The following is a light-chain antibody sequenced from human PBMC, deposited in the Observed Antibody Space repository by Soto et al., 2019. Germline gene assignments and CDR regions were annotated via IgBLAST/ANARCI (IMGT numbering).Light chain of an antibody. V-gene: IGLV2-14*03. J-gene: IGLJ1*01. CDR3: SSYTSSSTQV. Sequence: QSALTQAASVSGSPGQSITISCTGTSSDVGHYNFVSWYQHHPGTAPKLMIYDVTNRPSGVSLRFSGSKSGNTASLTISGLQAGDEADYYCSSYTSSSTQVFGTGTKLTVL. CDR1: SSDVGHYNF. CDR2: DVT.